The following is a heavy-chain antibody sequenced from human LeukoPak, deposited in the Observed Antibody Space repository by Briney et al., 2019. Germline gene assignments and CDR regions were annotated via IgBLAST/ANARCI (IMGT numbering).Heavy chain of an antibody. CDR2: IFYNEGT. J-gene: IGHJ3*02. V-gene: IGHV4-59*01. CDR3: VKSNSRYQPWTLDI. Sequence: SETLSLTCTVSSGSFRTYYWSWIRQPPGKGREWIGYIFYNEGTSYNPSLKSRVTISVDTSNNQLSLKVNSVTAADTAMYYCVKSNSRYQPWTLDIWGRGTMVTVSS. D-gene: IGHD2-2*01. CDR1: SGSFRTYY.